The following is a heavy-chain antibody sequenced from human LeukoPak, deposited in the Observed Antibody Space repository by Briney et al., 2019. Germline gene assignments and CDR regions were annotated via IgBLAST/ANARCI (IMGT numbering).Heavy chain of an antibody. CDR1: GGSISSYY. CDR2: IYYSGST. J-gene: IGHJ3*02. D-gene: IGHD1-26*01. Sequence: SSETLSLTCTVAGGSISSYYWSWIRQPPGKGLEWIGYIYYSGSTNYNSSLKSRVTISVDTSKNQFSLKLISVTAAGTAVYYCERRSGSSYDAFDIWGQGTMVTVSS. CDR3: ERRSGSSYDAFDI. V-gene: IGHV4-59*01.